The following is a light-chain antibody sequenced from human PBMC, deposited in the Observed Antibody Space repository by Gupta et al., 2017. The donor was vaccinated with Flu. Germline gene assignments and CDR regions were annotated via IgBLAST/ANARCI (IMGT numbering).Light chain of an antibody. CDR3: QQSDSTPLLT. V-gene: IGKV1-39*01. Sequence: SSLSASVGDRVTITCRASQSISNYLNWYQQKPGEAPKLLVYRASSWQSGVPSRFSGSGSGTDFTLTISSRQPEDCASYFCQQSDSTPLLTFGPGTKVDIK. CDR2: RAS. CDR1: QSISNY. J-gene: IGKJ3*01.